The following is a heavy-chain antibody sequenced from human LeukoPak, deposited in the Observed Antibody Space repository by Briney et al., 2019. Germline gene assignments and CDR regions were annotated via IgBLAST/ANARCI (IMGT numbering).Heavy chain of an antibody. CDR2: ISYDGSNK. V-gene: IGHV3-30-3*01. CDR1: GFTFSSYA. D-gene: IGHD3-3*01. J-gene: IGHJ6*03. Sequence: PGGSLRLSCAASGFTFSSYAMHWVRQAPGKGLEWVAVISYDGSNKYYADSVKGRFTISIDNSKNTLYLQMNSLRAEDTAVYYCAGGIRFLEWLFPDYYYYMDVWGKGTTVTVSS. CDR3: AGGIRFLEWLFPDYYYYMDV.